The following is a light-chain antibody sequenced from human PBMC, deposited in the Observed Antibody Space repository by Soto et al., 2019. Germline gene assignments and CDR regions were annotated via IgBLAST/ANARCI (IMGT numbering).Light chain of an antibody. CDR2: EGT. CDR1: NSDVESYNL. CDR3: CSYAGTATV. J-gene: IGLJ1*01. V-gene: IGLV2-23*03. Sequence: QSVLTQPASVSGSPGQSITISCTGTNSDVESYNLVSWFRQHPGEAPKLNVYEGTKRPSGVSNRFSGSKSGNPASLTISGLQAEDEANYYCCSYAGTATVFGTGTKLTVL.